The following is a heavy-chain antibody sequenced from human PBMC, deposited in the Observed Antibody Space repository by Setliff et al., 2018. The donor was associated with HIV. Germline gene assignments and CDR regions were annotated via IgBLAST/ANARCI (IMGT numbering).Heavy chain of an antibody. Sequence: ASVKVSCKPSGYTFTAYGLSWVRQAPGQGLEWMGWISTYSDETSYAQRLQGRVTMTRDTSLSTAYMELSSLRSEDTAVYYCARDAQWLAPLPPEEGYYYSGMDVWGQGTTVTVSS. CDR3: ARDAQWLAPLPPEEGYYYSGMDV. D-gene: IGHD6-19*01. J-gene: IGHJ6*02. V-gene: IGHV1-18*01. CDR2: ISTYSDET. CDR1: GYTFTAYG.